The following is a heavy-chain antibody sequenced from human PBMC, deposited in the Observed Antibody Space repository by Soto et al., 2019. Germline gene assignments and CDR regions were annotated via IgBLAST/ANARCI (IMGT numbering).Heavy chain of an antibody. CDR1: GGTFSSYA. D-gene: IGHD2-15*01. Sequence: GALVKVSCKASGGTFSSYAIIWVRQAPGQGLEWMGGIIPIFGTANYAQKFQGRVTITADESTSTAYMELSSLRSEDTAVYYCARDLGYCSGGSCPAVWGQGTTVTVSS. J-gene: IGHJ6*02. CDR3: ARDLGYCSGGSCPAV. V-gene: IGHV1-69*13. CDR2: IIPIFGTA.